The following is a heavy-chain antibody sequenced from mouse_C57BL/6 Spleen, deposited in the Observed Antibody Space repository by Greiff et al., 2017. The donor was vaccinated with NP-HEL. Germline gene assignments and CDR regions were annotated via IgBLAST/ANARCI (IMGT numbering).Heavy chain of an antibody. D-gene: IGHD1-1*01. J-gene: IGHJ1*03. V-gene: IGHV10-3*01. CDR2: IRSKSSNYAT. CDR1: GFTFNTYA. Sequence: EVQRVESGGGLVQPKGSLKLSCAASGFTFNTYAMHWVRQAPGKGLEWVARIRSKSSNYATYYADSVKDRFTISRDDSQSMLYLQMNNLKTEDTAMYYCVRETTVVATDWYFDVWGTGTTVTVSS. CDR3: VRETTVVATDWYFDV.